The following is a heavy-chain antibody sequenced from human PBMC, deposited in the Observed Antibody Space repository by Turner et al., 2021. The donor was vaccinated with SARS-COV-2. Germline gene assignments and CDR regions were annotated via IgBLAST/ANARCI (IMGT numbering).Heavy chain of an antibody. D-gene: IGHD3-22*01. CDR1: GFTFSSYS. Sequence: EVQLVESGGGLVKPGGSLRLSCAASGFTFSSYSMNWVRQAPGKGLEWVSCISSSSSYIYYADSVEGRFTISRDNAKNSLYLQMNSLRAEDTAVYYCARWDNYYDSSGYYPDAFDIWGQGTMVTVSS. CDR2: ISSSSSYI. CDR3: ARWDNYYDSSGYYPDAFDI. V-gene: IGHV3-21*01. J-gene: IGHJ3*02.